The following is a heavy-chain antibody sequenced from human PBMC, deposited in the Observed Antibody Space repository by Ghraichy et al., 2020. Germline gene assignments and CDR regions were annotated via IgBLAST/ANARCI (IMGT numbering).Heavy chain of an antibody. CDR3: ARTKTVRDWFDP. CDR1: GGSIGTYY. J-gene: IGHJ5*02. V-gene: IGHV4-59*12. Sequence: SETLSLTCIVSGGSIGTYYWNWIRQPPGKGLECIGCISYSGSTNYNLSLKSRVTISVDTSKNQFSLKVTSVTAADTAVYYCARTKTVRDWFDPWGQGTLVTVSS. D-gene: IGHD4-17*01. CDR2: ISYSGST.